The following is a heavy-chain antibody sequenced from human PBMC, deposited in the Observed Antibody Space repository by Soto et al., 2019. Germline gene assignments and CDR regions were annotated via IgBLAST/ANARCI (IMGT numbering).Heavy chain of an antibody. J-gene: IGHJ5*02. D-gene: IGHD4-17*01. CDR2: IYYSGST. Sequence: QVQLQESGPGLVKPSETLSLTCTVSGGSISSYYWSWIRQPPGKGLEWIGYIYYSGSTNYNPSLKSRVTISVDTSKNQFSLKLSSVTAADTAVYYCARVQGGYGDYRWFDPWGQGTLVTVSS. CDR1: GGSISSYY. V-gene: IGHV4-59*01. CDR3: ARVQGGYGDYRWFDP.